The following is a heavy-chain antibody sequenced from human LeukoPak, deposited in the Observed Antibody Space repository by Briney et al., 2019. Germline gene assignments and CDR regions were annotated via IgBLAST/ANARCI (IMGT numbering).Heavy chain of an antibody. Sequence: PSETLSLTCAVSGGSISSSNWWSWVRQPPGKGLEWIGEIYHSGSTNYNPSLKSRVTISVDTSKNQFSLKLSSVTAADTAVYYCASSEWELRGMAIDYWGQGSLVTVSS. V-gene: IGHV4-4*02. CDR2: IYHSGST. CDR3: ASSEWELRGMAIDY. CDR1: GGSISSSNW. D-gene: IGHD1-26*01. J-gene: IGHJ4*02.